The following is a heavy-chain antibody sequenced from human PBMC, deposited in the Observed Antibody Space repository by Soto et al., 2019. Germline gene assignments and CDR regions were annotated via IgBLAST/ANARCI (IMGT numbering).Heavy chain of an antibody. CDR1: GFTFSSYA. V-gene: IGHV3-15*01. CDR2: IKNKRSDEAT. D-gene: IGHD1-7*01. CDR3: STDGLNYGSFDY. Sequence: GGSLRLSCAASGFTFSSYAMSWLRQTPGRGLEWVGRIKNKRSDEATDYAAAVKGRFIISRDDSKNTLYLQMHSLTTEDTAVYYCSTDGLNYGSFDYWGQGTLVTVSS. J-gene: IGHJ4*02.